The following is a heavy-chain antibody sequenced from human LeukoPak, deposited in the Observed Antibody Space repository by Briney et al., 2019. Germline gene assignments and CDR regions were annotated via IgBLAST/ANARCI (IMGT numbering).Heavy chain of an antibody. D-gene: IGHD6-19*01. CDR3: AKDHGSGWLFDY. J-gene: IGHJ4*02. V-gene: IGHV3-23*01. CDR2: ISGSGGST. Sequence: GGSLRLSCAASGFTFSSYAMSWVRQAPGKGLEWVSVISGSGGSTYYADSVKGRFTISRDNSKNTLYLQMNSLRAEDTAVYYCAKDHGSGWLFDYWGQGTLVTVSS. CDR1: GFTFSSYA.